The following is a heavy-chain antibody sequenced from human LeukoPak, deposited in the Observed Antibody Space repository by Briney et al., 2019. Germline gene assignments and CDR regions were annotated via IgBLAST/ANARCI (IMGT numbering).Heavy chain of an antibody. CDR3: AKAPTVAGYDY. CDR2: IYHSGST. J-gene: IGHJ4*02. Sequence: PGGSLRLSCAASGFTFSNAWMSWVRQAPGKGLEWIGEIYHSGSTNYNPSLKSRVTISVDKSKNQFSLKLSSVTAADTAVYYCAKAPTVAGYDYWGQGTLVTVSS. CDR1: GFTFSNAW. V-gene: IGHV4-4*02. D-gene: IGHD6-19*01.